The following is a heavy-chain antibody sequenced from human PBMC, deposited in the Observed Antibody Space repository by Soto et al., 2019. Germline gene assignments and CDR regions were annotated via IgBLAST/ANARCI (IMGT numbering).Heavy chain of an antibody. CDR3: AKDRTTVVTPQY. CDR1: GFTFSSYG. V-gene: IGHV3-30*18. CDR2: ISYDGSHT. J-gene: IGHJ4*02. D-gene: IGHD4-17*01. Sequence: GGSLRLSCAASGFTFSSYGMHWVRQAPGKGLEWVAAISYDGSHTYYGDSVKGRFTISRDNSKNTLYLQMNSLRAEDTAVYNFAKDRTTVVTPQYWGQGTLVPVSS.